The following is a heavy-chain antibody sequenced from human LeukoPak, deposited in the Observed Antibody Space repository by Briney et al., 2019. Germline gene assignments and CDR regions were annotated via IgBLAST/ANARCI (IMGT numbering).Heavy chain of an antibody. V-gene: IGHV3-11*01. CDR1: GFTFSDYY. Sequence: GGSLRLSCAASGFTFSDYYMSWIRQAPGKGLEWVSYISSSGSTIYYADSVKGRFTISRDNAKNSLYLQMNSLRAEDTAVYYCARRRDSGSLQHFDYWGQGTLVTVSS. CDR3: ARRRDSGSLQHFDY. D-gene: IGHD1-26*01. J-gene: IGHJ4*02. CDR2: ISSSGSTI.